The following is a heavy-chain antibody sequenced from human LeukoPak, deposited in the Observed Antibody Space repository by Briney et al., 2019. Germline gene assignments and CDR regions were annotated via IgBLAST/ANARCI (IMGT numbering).Heavy chain of an antibody. J-gene: IGHJ6*02. CDR3: AKVSRYGSGSWSSYYYYGMDV. CDR2: ISYDGSNK. Sequence: GSLRLSCAASGFTFSSYGMHWVRQAPGKGLEWVAVISYDGSNKYYADSVKGRYTISRDNSKNTLYLQMNSLRAEDTAVYYCAKVSRYGSGSWSSYYYYGMDVWGQGTTVTVSS. V-gene: IGHV3-30*18. CDR1: GFTFSSYG. D-gene: IGHD3-10*01.